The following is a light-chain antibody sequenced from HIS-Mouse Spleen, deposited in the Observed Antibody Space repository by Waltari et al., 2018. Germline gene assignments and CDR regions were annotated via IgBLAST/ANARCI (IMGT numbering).Light chain of an antibody. CDR3: QQSYSTLT. CDR1: QRISSY. J-gene: IGKJ3*01. Sequence: DIQMTQSPSSLSASVGERVPITCRASQRISSYLNWYQQKPGKAPKLLIYAASSLQSGVPSRFSGSGSGTDFTLTISSLQPEDFATYYCQQSYSTLTFGPGTKVDIK. CDR2: AAS. V-gene: IGKV1-39*01.